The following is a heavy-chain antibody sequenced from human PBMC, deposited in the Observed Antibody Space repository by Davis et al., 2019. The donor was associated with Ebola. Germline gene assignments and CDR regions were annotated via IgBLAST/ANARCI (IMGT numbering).Heavy chain of an antibody. V-gene: IGHV1-2*02. J-gene: IGHJ4*02. D-gene: IGHD6-13*01. CDR3: ARVESNSWPYFDY. Sequence: GRVTMTRDTSIDTVYMELKSLRLDDTAVYYCARVESNSWPYFDYWGQGTLVTVSS.